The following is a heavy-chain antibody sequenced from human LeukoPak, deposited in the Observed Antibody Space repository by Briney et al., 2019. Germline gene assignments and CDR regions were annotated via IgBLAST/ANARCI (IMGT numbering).Heavy chain of an antibody. Sequence: GGSLRLSCAASGFTVSSNYLSWVRQAPGKGLEWVSYISSSSSTIYYADSVKGRFTISRDNAKNSLYLQMNSLRAEDTALYYCAKDSVWGSYRYWDYFDYWGQGTLVTVSS. V-gene: IGHV3-48*01. J-gene: IGHJ4*02. CDR3: AKDSVWGSYRYWDYFDY. D-gene: IGHD3-16*02. CDR2: ISSSSSTI. CDR1: GFTVSSNY.